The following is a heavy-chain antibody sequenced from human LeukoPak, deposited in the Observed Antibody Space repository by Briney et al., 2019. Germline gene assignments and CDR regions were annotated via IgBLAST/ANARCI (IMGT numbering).Heavy chain of an antibody. J-gene: IGHJ4*02. CDR2: IYSGGAT. V-gene: IGHV3-53*01. D-gene: IGHD6-25*01. CDR3: ARESSGHYFDY. Sequence: GGSLTLSCAASGFTLSNYYMNWVRQAPGRGLEWVSVIYSGGATYFTDSVKGRFTTSRDTSKNTLYLQMTTVRAEDMAVYYCARESSGHYFDYWGQGTLVTVSS. CDR1: GFTLSNYY.